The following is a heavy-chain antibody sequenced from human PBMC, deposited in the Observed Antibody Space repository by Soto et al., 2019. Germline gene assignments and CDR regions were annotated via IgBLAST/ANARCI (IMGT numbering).Heavy chain of an antibody. J-gene: IGHJ3*01. V-gene: IGHV3-74*01. Sequence: EVQLVESGGGLVKPGGSLRLSCTASGFTFNNYWMHWVRQAPGKGLVWVSRIYSDGGHTKYADSVKGRFPISTDNAKNKMCLQMSSLGAEDTAVYSCARAPPYPVTKYDDFDLWGQGTMVNVSS. CDR2: IYSDGGHT. CDR3: ARAPPYPVTKYDDFDL. CDR1: GFTFNNYW. D-gene: IGHD4-4*01.